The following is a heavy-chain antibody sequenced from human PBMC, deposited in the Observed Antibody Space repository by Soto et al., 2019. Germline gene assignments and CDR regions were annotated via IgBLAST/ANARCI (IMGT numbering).Heavy chain of an antibody. Sequence: PSETLSLTCAVYGGSFSGYYWSWIRQPPGKGLEWIGEINHSGSTNYNPSLKSRVTISVDTSKNQFSLKLSSVTAADTAVYYCARGAHYDSSGFDYWGQGTLVTVSS. D-gene: IGHD3-22*01. J-gene: IGHJ4*02. CDR2: INHSGST. V-gene: IGHV4-34*01. CDR3: ARGAHYDSSGFDY. CDR1: GGSFSGYY.